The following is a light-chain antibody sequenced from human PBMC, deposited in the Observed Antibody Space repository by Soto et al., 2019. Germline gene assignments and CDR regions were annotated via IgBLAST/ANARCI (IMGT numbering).Light chain of an antibody. CDR2: GAS. V-gene: IGKV3-15*01. CDR1: QSVGSN. Sequence: EIVLTQAPGTLSLSPGERATLSCRASQSVGSNLAWYQQKPGQAPRLLIYGASTRATGIPDRFSGSGSGTEFTLTISSLQSEDFADYYCQQYQNWPLITFGQGTRLEIK. J-gene: IGKJ5*01. CDR3: QQYQNWPLIT.